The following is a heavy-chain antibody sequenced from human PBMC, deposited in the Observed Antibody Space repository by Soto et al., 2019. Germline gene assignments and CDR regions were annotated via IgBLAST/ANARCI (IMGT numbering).Heavy chain of an antibody. Sequence: QVQLVQSGAEVKKPGASVKVSCKVSGYTLTELSMHWVRQAPGKGLEWMGGFDPEDGETIYAQKFQGRVTIPEDTSTNTAYMELSSLRSEDTAAYYCATGSYNWNDGGFDPWGQGTLVTVSS. CDR1: GYTLTELS. D-gene: IGHD1-1*01. CDR3: ATGSYNWNDGGFDP. CDR2: FDPEDGET. V-gene: IGHV1-24*01. J-gene: IGHJ5*02.